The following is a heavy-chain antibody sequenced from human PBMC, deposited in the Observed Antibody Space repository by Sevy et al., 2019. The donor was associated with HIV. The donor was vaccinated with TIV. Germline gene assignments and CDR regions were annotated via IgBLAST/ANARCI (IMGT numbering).Heavy chain of an antibody. V-gene: IGHV3-7*03. Sequence: GGSLRLSCAASGFTFSSYWMSWVRQAPGKGLEWVANIKQDGSEKYYVDSVKGRFTISRDNAKNSLYLQMNSLRAEDTAVHYCARVYSYCSSTSCYVSYGMDVWGQGTTVTVSS. J-gene: IGHJ6*02. CDR1: GFTFSSYW. D-gene: IGHD2-2*01. CDR3: ARVYSYCSSTSCYVSYGMDV. CDR2: IKQDGSEK.